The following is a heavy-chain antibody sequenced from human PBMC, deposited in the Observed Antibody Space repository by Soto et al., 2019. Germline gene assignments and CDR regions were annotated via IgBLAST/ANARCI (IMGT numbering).Heavy chain of an antibody. Sequence: QVQLQESGSGLVKPSQTLSLTCTVSGGLIASGGYYWRWVRQPPGKGLEWIGYIYETGATYYSASLKSRLTISVDTSENQFSLRLTSVTAADTAVYYCARVEKYCNCGRCDAFDHWGQGIQVTVSS. V-gene: IGHV4-31*03. D-gene: IGHD2-15*01. J-gene: IGHJ4*02. CDR1: GGLIASGGYY. CDR2: IYETGAT. CDR3: ARVEKYCNCGRCDAFDH.